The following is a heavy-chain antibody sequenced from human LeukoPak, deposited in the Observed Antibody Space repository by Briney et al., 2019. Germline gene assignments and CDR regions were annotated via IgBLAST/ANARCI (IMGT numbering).Heavy chain of an antibody. CDR3: SRDSGLYGMDV. Sequence: GGSLRLSCAASGFTFSTYWMHWVRQAPGEGLVWVSRLSPDGSSSVYADSVKGRFTVSRDNAKNTLYLQMNSLRAEDTAVYYCSRDSGLYGMDVWGQGTTVTVSS. CDR1: GFTFSTYW. D-gene: IGHD1-26*01. J-gene: IGHJ6*02. V-gene: IGHV3-74*01. CDR2: LSPDGSSS.